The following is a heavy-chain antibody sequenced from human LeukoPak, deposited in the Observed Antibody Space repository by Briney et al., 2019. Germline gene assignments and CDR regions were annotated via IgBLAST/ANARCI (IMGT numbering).Heavy chain of an antibody. Sequence: ASVKVSCTASGYTFTGYYMHWVGQAPGQGIEWMGWVNPNSGGTNYAQKFQCTVTRTRDTSISTAYMELSRLRSDDTAVYYCARSEGLWIQLCIPYDYGGQGTLVTVSS. V-gene: IGHV1-2*02. CDR3: ARSEGLWIQLCIPYDY. CDR1: GYTFTGYY. J-gene: IGHJ4*02. D-gene: IGHD5-18*01. CDR2: VNPNSGGT.